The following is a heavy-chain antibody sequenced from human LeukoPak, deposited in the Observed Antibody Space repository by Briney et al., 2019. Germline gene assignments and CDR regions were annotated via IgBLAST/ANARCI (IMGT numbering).Heavy chain of an antibody. Sequence: PGGSLRLSCTASGITFSSYEMNWVRQAPGKGLEWVSYICTSGSNIYYADSLKGRSTISRDNAKNLLYLQMNSLRAADTAVYYCARDCHYYDSSGLNYWGQGTLVTVSS. CDR1: GITFSSYE. CDR2: ICTSGSNI. V-gene: IGHV3-48*03. D-gene: IGHD3-22*01. J-gene: IGHJ4*02. CDR3: ARDCHYYDSSGLNY.